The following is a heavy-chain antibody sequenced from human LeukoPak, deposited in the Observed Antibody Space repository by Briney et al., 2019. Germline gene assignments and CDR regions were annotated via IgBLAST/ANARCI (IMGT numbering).Heavy chain of an antibody. Sequence: KPSETLSLTCAVYGGSFSGYYWSWIRQPPGKGLEWIGEINHSGSTNYNPSLKSRVTISVDTSKNQFSLKLSSVTAADTAVYYCARQPYYYDSSGYYSAFDIWGQGTMVTVSS. D-gene: IGHD3-22*01. CDR2: INHSGST. CDR1: GGSFSGYY. CDR3: ARQPYYYDSSGYYSAFDI. V-gene: IGHV4-34*01. J-gene: IGHJ3*02.